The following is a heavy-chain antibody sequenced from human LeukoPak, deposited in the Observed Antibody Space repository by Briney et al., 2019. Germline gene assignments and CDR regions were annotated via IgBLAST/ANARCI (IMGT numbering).Heavy chain of an antibody. Sequence: AVKVSCKASGGTFSSYAISWVRQAPGQGLEWMGGIIPIFGTANYAQKFQGRVTITADKSTSTAYMELSSLRSEDAAVYYCASAYSSGLGEFDYWGQGTLVTVSS. CDR2: IIPIFGTA. CDR1: GGTFSSYA. D-gene: IGHD6-19*01. V-gene: IGHV1-69*06. CDR3: ASAYSSGLGEFDY. J-gene: IGHJ4*02.